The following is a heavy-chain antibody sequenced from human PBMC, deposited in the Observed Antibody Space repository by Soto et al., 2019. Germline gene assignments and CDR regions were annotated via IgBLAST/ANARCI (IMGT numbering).Heavy chain of an antibody. CDR2: IFHTGTT. CDR1: GGSVSSGNYY. D-gene: IGHD5-12*01. CDR3: ARWKDGYNFFDC. V-gene: IGHV4-61*01. Sequence: PSETLSLTCTVSGGSVSSGNYYWSWIRQPPGKGLEWIGYIFHTGTTNYNPSLKSRVTISLDTSMNQFSLKLSSVTPADTAVYYCARWKDGYNFFDCWGQGTLVTVSS. J-gene: IGHJ4*02.